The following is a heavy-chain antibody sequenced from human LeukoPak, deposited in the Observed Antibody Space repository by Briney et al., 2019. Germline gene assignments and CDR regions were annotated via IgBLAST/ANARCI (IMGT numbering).Heavy chain of an antibody. D-gene: IGHD3-10*01. Sequence: ASVKVSCKASGYTLTSYGISWVRLAPGQGLEWMGWISGYNGNTNYAQKFQGRVTMTRDTSTSTVYMELSSLRSEDTAVYYCARPSSATYGSGPDYWGQGTLVTVSS. V-gene: IGHV1-18*01. CDR3: ARPSSATYGSGPDY. CDR1: GYTLTSYG. J-gene: IGHJ4*02. CDR2: ISGYNGNT.